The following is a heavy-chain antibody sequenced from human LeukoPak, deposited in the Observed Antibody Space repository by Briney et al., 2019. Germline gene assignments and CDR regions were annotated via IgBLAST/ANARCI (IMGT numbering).Heavy chain of an antibody. Sequence: GGSLRLSCAASGFTVSSNYMSWVRQAPGKGLVWVSVIYSGGSTFYADSVKGRFTISRDNSKNTLYLQMNSLRAEDTAVYYCARDSIAVAGPGDYWGQGTLVTVSS. V-gene: IGHV3-66*01. CDR2: IYSGGST. CDR3: ARDSIAVAGPGDY. CDR1: GFTVSSNY. D-gene: IGHD6-19*01. J-gene: IGHJ4*02.